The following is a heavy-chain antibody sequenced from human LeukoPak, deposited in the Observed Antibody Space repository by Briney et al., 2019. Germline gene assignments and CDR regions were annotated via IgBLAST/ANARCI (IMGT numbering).Heavy chain of an antibody. CDR2: ISSRSSQI. J-gene: IGHJ3*02. CDR1: GFTFSSYA. V-gene: IGHV3-21*01. Sequence: PGGSLRLSCAASGFTFSSYAMSWVRQAPGKGLEWVSSISSRSSQIYYADSVKGRFTISRDNAKNSLYLQMNSLRAEDTAVYYCAILGRGVEAFDIWGQGTMVTVSS. D-gene: IGHD3-16*01. CDR3: AILGRGVEAFDI.